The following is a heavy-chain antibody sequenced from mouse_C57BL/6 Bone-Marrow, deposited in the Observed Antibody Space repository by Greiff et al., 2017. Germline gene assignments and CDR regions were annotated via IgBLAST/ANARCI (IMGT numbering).Heavy chain of an antibody. V-gene: IGHV1-64*01. CDR3: ARCPSYCGSSPFAY. Sequence: QVQLQQPGAELVKPGASVKLSCKASGYTFTSYWMHWVKQRPGQGLEWIGMIHPNSGSTNYNEKFKSKATLTVDTSSSTAYMQLSSLTSEDSAVYYCARCPSYCGSSPFAYWGQGTLVTVSA. D-gene: IGHD1-1*01. CDR1: GYTFTSYW. J-gene: IGHJ3*01. CDR2: IHPNSGST.